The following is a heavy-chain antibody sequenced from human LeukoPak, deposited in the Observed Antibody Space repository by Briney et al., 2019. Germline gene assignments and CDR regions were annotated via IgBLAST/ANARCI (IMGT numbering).Heavy chain of an antibody. CDR2: MNPNSGNT. D-gene: IGHD2-15*01. Sequence: GASVKVSCKASGYTFTSYDINWVRQATGQGLEWMGWMNPNSGNTGYAQKFQGRVIMTRNTSISTAYMELSSLRSEDTAVYYCARGYGYRGCSGGSFFRVTQYYGMDVWGQGTTVTVSS. V-gene: IGHV1-8*01. CDR1: GYTFTSYD. CDR3: ARGYGYRGCSGGSFFRVTQYYGMDV. J-gene: IGHJ6*02.